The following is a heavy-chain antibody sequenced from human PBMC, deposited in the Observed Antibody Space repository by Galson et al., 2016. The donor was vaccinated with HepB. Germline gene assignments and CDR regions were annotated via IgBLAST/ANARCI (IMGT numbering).Heavy chain of an antibody. CDR3: ARWTGADNSGSYDY. Sequence: SLRLSCAASGVTFSGHGMHWVRQPPGKGLEWVALIAYDGSRTYYAESVKGRFTISRDNSRNTVFPQMNSLRGDDTAVYYCARWTGADNSGSYDYWGQGTLVTVSS. D-gene: IGHD3-22*01. CDR2: IAYDGSRT. J-gene: IGHJ4*02. V-gene: IGHV3-33*01. CDR1: GVTFSGHG.